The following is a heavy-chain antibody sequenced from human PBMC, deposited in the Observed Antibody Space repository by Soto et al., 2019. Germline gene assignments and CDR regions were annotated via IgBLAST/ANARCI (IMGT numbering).Heavy chain of an antibody. Sequence: PSETLSLTCSVSGGSVNSGSYYWTWVRQPPGKGLEWIGNIYNSGATNYTPSLQNRLTISIDTSKNQYSLKLTSVTAADAALYYCARDMRGFSRALDYWGRGTPVTVSS. CDR2: IYNSGAT. D-gene: IGHD5-18*01. V-gene: IGHV4-61*01. J-gene: IGHJ4*02. CDR3: ARDMRGFSRALDY. CDR1: GGSVNSGSYY.